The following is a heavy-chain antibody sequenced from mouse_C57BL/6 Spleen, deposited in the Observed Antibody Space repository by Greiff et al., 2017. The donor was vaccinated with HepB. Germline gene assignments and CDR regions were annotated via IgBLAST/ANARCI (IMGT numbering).Heavy chain of an antibody. D-gene: IGHD3-2*01. CDR2: INPSNGGT. Sequence: QVQLQQPGTELVKPGASVKLSCKASGYTFTSYWMHWVKQRPGQGLEWIGNINPSNGGTNYNEKFKSKATLTVDKSSSTAYMQLSSLTSEDSAVYYCAREWGIYRQHVHYFDYWGQGTTLTVSS. CDR1: GYTFTSYW. J-gene: IGHJ2*01. V-gene: IGHV1-53*01. CDR3: AREWGIYRQHVHYFDY.